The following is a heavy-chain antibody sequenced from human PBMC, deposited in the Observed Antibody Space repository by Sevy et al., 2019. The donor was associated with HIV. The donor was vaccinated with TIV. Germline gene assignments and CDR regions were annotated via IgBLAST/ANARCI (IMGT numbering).Heavy chain of an antibody. J-gene: IGHJ4*02. CDR2: ISGSGGRT. Sequence: GGSLRLSCAASGFTFSSYAMSWVRQAPGKVLEWVSAISGSGGRTYYAASVKGRFTISRDNSKNTLYLKMNSLRAEDTAVYYCAKEMWVTYYFDYWGQGTLVTVSS. V-gene: IGHV3-23*01. D-gene: IGHD2-21*02. CDR1: GFTFSSYA. CDR3: AKEMWVTYYFDY.